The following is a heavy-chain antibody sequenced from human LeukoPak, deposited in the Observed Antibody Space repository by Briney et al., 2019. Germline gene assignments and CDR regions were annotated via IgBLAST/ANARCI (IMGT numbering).Heavy chain of an antibody. D-gene: IGHD2-21*02. CDR2: ISYSGST. CDR3: ARGGYCGGDCYFYY. V-gene: IGHV4-59*08. J-gene: IGHJ4*02. Sequence: PSETLSLACTVSGGSISSYSWSWIRQPPGKGLEWIGYISYSGSTNYNPSLRSRVTISVDTSKNQFSLKLSSVTAADTAVYYCARGGYCGGDCYFYYWGQGTLVTVSS. CDR1: GGSISSYS.